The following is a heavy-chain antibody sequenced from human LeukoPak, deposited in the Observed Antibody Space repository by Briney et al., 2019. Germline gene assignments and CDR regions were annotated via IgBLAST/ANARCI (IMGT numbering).Heavy chain of an antibody. CDR2: IYYNEDT. CDR1: GVDIYSSTYY. J-gene: IGHJ3*02. V-gene: IGHV4-39*01. Sequence: PSETLSLTCTVSGVDIYSSTYYWAWIRQPPGKGLEFIGSIYYNEDTYSNPSLKSRLTISVDTSTNQSSLRLNSVTAADTAVYFCAGQLAAGNDAFDIWGQGTMVTVSS. CDR3: AGQLAAGNDAFDI. D-gene: IGHD2-15*01.